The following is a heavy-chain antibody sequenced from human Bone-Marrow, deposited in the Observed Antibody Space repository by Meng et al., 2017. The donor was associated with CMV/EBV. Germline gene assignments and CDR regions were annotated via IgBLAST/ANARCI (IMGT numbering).Heavy chain of an antibody. Sequence: GESLKISCAASGFNFSSYAMTWVRPSPVKGLEWVSAISGSGGSTYYADSVKGRFTISRDNSKNTLYLQMNSLRVEDTAIYYCAKNYYDNSGYIDYWGQGTLVTVSS. CDR2: ISGSGGST. J-gene: IGHJ4*02. V-gene: IGHV3-23*01. D-gene: IGHD3-22*01. CDR3: AKNYYDNSGYIDY. CDR1: GFNFSSYA.